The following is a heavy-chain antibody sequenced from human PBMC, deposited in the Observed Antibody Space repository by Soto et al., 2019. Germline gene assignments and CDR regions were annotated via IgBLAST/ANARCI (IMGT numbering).Heavy chain of an antibody. CDR1: GFTFSSYG. V-gene: IGHV3-33*01. D-gene: IGHD6-13*01. Sequence: PGGSLRLSCAASGFTFSSYGMHWVRQAPGKGLEWVAVIWYDGSNKYYADSVKGRFTISRDNSKSTLYLQMNSLRAEDTAVYYCARDIGIAAAGPFDYWGQGTLVTVSS. CDR3: ARDIGIAAAGPFDY. CDR2: IWYDGSNK. J-gene: IGHJ4*02.